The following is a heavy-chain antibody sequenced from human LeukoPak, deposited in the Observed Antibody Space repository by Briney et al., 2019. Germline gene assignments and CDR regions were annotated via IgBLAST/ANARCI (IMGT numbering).Heavy chain of an antibody. D-gene: IGHD3-10*01. J-gene: IGHJ4*02. CDR1: GGSFSGYY. CDR2: SKHSGST. Sequence: SQTLSLTCAVYGGSFSGYYCSWNRQPPWKWLEWNGESKHSGSTNYNPSLKSRVTISVDTSKNQYSLKLSSVTAADTAVYYCARVDVELLWFGELNYFDYWGQGTLVTVSS. V-gene: IGHV4-34*01. CDR3: ARVDVELLWFGELNYFDY.